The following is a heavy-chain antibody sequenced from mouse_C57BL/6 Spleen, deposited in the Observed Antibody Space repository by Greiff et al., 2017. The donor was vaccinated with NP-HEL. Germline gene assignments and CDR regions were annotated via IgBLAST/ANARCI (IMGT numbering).Heavy chain of an antibody. D-gene: IGHD1-1*02. CDR3: AREGNYAQYFDY. CDR2: IHPNSGST. Sequence: QVQLQQPGAELVKPGASVKLSCKASGYTFTSYWMHWVKQRPGQGLEWIGMIHPNSGSTNYNEKFKSKATLTVDKSSSTAYMQLSSLTSEDSAVYYCAREGNYAQYFDYWGQGTTLTVSS. V-gene: IGHV1-64*01. CDR1: GYTFTSYW. J-gene: IGHJ2*01.